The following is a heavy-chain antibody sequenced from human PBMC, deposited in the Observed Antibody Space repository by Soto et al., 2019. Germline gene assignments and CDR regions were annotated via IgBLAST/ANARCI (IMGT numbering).Heavy chain of an antibody. CDR1: GFTFSSYA. V-gene: IGHV3-48*02. Sequence: EVQLLESGGGLVQPGGSLRLSCAASGFTFSSYAMSWVRQAPGKGLEWVSYISSSSSTIYYADSVKGRFTISRDNAKNSLYLQMNSLRDEDTAVYYCAREVAVADNYYYYGMDVWGQGTTVTVSS. CDR3: AREVAVADNYYYYGMDV. J-gene: IGHJ6*02. CDR2: ISSSSSTI. D-gene: IGHD6-13*01.